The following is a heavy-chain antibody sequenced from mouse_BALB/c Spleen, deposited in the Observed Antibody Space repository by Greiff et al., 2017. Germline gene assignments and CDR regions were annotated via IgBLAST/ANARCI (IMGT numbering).Heavy chain of an antibody. CDR1: GFNIKDYY. CDR2: ISTYYGDA. Sequence: QVQLQQSGAELVRSGASVKLSCTASGFNIKDYYMHWVKQRPEQGLEWIGVISTYYGDASYNQKFKGKATMTVDKSSSTAYMELARLTSEDSAIYYCARRGGLYFDYWGQGTTLTVSS. CDR3: ARRGGLYFDY. V-gene: IGHV1S137*01. J-gene: IGHJ2*01.